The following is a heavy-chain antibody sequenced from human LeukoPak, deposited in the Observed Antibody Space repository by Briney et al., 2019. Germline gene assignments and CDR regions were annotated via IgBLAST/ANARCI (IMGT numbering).Heavy chain of an antibody. D-gene: IGHD5-12*01. CDR2: IIPIFGTA. J-gene: IGHJ5*02. CDR1: GGTFSSYA. V-gene: IGHV1-69*05. Sequence: RASVKVSCKASGGTFSSYAISWVRQAPGQGLEWMGGIIPIFGTANYAQKFQGRVTITTDESTSTAYMELSSLRSEDTAVYYCAREEVALFDPWGQGTLVPVSS. CDR3: AREEVALFDP.